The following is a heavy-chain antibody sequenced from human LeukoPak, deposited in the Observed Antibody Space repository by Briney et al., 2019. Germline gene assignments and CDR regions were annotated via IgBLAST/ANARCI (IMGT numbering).Heavy chain of an antibody. Sequence: GGSMGLSCAASGFTFSSYALSWVRQAPGKGLEWVSALSGNGAKTYYADSVKGRFTVYRDNSKNTLYLQMNSLRVDDTAIYYCAKDHGDYSFDYWGQGTLVTVSS. D-gene: IGHD4-17*01. CDR3: AKDHGDYSFDY. J-gene: IGHJ4*02. CDR1: GFTFSSYA. V-gene: IGHV3-23*01. CDR2: LSGNGAKT.